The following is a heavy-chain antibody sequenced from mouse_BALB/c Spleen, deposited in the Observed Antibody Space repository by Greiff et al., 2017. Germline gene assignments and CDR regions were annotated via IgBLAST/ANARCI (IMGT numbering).Heavy chain of an antibody. CDR1: GFTFTDYY. CDR3: ARRIYAMDY. CDR2: IRNKANGYTT. J-gene: IGHJ4*01. Sequence: EVMLVESGGGLVQPGGSLRLSCATSGFTFTDYYMSWVRQPPGKALEWLGFIRNKANGYTTEYSASVKGRFTISRDNSQSILYLQMNTLRAEDSATYYCARRIYAMDYWGQGTSVTVSS. V-gene: IGHV7-3*02.